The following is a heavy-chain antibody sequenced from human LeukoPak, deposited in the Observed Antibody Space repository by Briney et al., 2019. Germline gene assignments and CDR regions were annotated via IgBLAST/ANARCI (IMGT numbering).Heavy chain of an antibody. CDR3: ARHFRRDYPDSGSSQYFHYIDV. V-gene: IGHV4-4*09. Sequence: SETLSLTCAVSGGSMSDHYWSWIRQTPGPTLEWIGYIYATGNTNYSPSLKGRVTISLDTSKNHFSLRLRSVTAADTALYYCARHFRRDYPDSGSSQYFHYIDVWGKGTTVVVSS. CDR1: GGSMSDHY. D-gene: IGHD3-10*01. J-gene: IGHJ6*03. CDR2: IYATGNT.